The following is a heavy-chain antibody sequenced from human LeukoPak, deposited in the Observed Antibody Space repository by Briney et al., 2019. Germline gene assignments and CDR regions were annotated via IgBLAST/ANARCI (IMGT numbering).Heavy chain of an antibody. CDR3: AGGAGDYTFDY. V-gene: IGHV4-59*01. CDR1: GGSISSYY. CDR2: IYYSGST. J-gene: IGHJ4*02. D-gene: IGHD4-17*01. Sequence: SETLSLTCTVSGGSISSYYWSWIRQPPGKGLEWIGYIYYSGSTNYNPSLKRRVTISVDTSKNQFSLKLSSVTAANTAVYYCAGGAGDYTFDYWGQGTLVTVSS.